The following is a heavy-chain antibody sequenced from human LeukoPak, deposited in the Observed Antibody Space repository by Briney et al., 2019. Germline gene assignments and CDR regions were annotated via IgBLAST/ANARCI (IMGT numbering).Heavy chain of an antibody. J-gene: IGHJ2*01. V-gene: IGHV3-13*01. CDR3: ARGVSYYDNSGHPGWYFDL. D-gene: IGHD3-22*01. CDR1: GFTFNYYD. CDR2: IRTTGDT. Sequence: GGSLRLSCAVSGFTFNYYDMHWVRQAPGKRLEWVSAIRTTGDTHYPDSVKGRFAMSREDAKNSVHLQMNTLRAGDTDVYYCARGVSYYDNSGHPGWYFDLWGRGTLVTVSS.